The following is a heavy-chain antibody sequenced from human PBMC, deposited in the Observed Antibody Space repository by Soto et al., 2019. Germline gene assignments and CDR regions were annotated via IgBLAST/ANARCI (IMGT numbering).Heavy chain of an antibody. D-gene: IGHD1-26*01. CDR1: GFTFSSYA. CDR2: ISYDGSNK. Sequence: QVQLVESGGGVVQPGRSLRLSCAASGFTFSSYAMHWVRQAPGKGLEWVAIISYDGSNKYYADSVKGRFTFSRDNSKNTLYLQMNGLRAEDTAVYYCARDRGSIVGATTGLDYWGQGTLVTVSS. V-gene: IGHV3-30-3*01. CDR3: ARDRGSIVGATTGLDY. J-gene: IGHJ4*02.